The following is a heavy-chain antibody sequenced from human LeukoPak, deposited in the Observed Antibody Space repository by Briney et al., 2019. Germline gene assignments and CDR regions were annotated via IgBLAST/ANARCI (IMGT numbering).Heavy chain of an antibody. CDR3: ARHSPTYYYDSSGYYPDY. CDR1: GGSISSSSYY. Sequence: SSETLSLTCTVSGGSISSSSYYWGWIRQPPGKGLEWMGSIYYSGSTYYNPSLKSRVTISVDTSKNQFSLKLSSVTAADTAVYYCARHSPTYYYDSSGYYPDYWGQGTLVTVSS. J-gene: IGHJ4*02. D-gene: IGHD3-22*01. CDR2: IYYSGST. V-gene: IGHV4-39*01.